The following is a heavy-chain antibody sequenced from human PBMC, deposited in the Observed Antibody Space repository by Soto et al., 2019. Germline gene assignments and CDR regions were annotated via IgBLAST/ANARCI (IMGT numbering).Heavy chain of an antibody. D-gene: IGHD2-21*02. CDR2: ISSNSDKT. CDR1: GFRFSDHS. V-gene: IGHV3-48*02. CDR3: ARLPKGSLVTA. Sequence: LVESGGGLVSPGGSLRLSCVASGFRFSDHSMNWVRQAPGKGLQWISYISSNSDKTYYADSVKGRFTVSRDNAMNALFLQMNSLRDDDTATYYCARLPKGSLVTAWGQGARVTVSS. J-gene: IGHJ4*02.